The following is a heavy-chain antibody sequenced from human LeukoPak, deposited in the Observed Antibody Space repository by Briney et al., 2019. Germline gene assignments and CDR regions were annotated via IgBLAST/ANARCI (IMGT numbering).Heavy chain of an antibody. D-gene: IGHD2-2*02. CDR3: ARGDYCSSTSCYTDDAFGI. Sequence: PSETLSLTCTVSGGSISSYYWSWIRQPAGKGLEWIGRIYTSGSTNYNPSLKSRVTMSVDTSKNQFSLKLSPVTAADTAVYYCARGDYCSSTSCYTDDAFGIWGQGTMVTVSS. CDR2: IYTSGST. J-gene: IGHJ3*02. V-gene: IGHV4-4*07. CDR1: GGSISSYY.